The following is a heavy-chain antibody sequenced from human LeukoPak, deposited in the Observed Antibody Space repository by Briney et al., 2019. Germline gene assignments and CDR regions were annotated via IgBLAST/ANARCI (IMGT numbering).Heavy chain of an antibody. CDR2: IIPILGIA. D-gene: IGHD3-10*01. J-gene: IGHJ6*02. Sequence: ASVKVSCKASGGTFSSYAISWVRQAPGQGLAWMGRIIPILGIANYAQKFQGRVTITADKSTSTAYMELSSLRSEDTAVYYCARSRFGDYGMDVWGQGTTVTVSS. CDR3: ARSRFGDYGMDV. V-gene: IGHV1-69*04. CDR1: GGTFSSYA.